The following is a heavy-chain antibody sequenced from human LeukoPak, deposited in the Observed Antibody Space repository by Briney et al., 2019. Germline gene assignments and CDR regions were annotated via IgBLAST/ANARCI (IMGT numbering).Heavy chain of an antibody. CDR1: GFTFSSYA. CDR2: ISGSGAST. V-gene: IGHV3-23*01. D-gene: IGHD5-12*01. CDR3: EKRRYSGLDDY. J-gene: IGHJ4*02. Sequence: GRCLRLSCAASGFTFSSYAMSWVRHAPGKGLEWVSAISGSGASTYYADSVKGRFTISRDNSKNTLHLQMNSLRAEDTAVYYCEKRRYSGLDDYWGQGTLVTVSS.